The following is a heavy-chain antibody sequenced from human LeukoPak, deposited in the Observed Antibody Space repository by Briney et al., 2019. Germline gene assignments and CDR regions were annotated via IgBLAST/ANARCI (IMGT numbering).Heavy chain of an antibody. CDR2: FDPEDGET. D-gene: IGHD3-22*01. CDR1: GYTLTELS. J-gene: IGHJ3*02. Sequence: ASVKVSCKVSGYTLTELSMHWVRQAPGKGLEWMGGFDPEDGETIYAQKFQGRVTMTEDTSTDTAYMELSSLRSEDTAVYYCARDSSGYRARAGAFDIWGQGTMVTVSS. CDR3: ARDSSGYRARAGAFDI. V-gene: IGHV1-24*01.